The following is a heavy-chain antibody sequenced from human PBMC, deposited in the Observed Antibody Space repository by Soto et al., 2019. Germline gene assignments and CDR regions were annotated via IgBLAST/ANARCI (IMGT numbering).Heavy chain of an antibody. CDR1: GGTFSTSA. D-gene: IGHD3-3*02. CDR3: ARDKDRQQLGGNYYYILDV. V-gene: IGHV1-69*12. J-gene: IGHJ6*02. Sequence: QVQLMQSGAEVKKPGSSVKVSCKASGGTFSTSAISWVRQAPGEGLEWVGGIMPVFATPDYAQKFQGRVTISADESTTTAYLELTSRTTDDTAVYYCARDKDRQQLGGNYYYILDVWGQGTAITVSS. CDR2: IMPVFATP.